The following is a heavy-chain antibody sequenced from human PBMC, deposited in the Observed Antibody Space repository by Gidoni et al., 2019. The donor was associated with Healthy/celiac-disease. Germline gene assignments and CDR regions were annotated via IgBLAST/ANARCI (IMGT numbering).Heavy chain of an antibody. CDR3: ARVDNMGPHNWFDP. J-gene: IGHJ5*02. CDR1: GFTVSSNY. Sequence: EVQLVESGGGLVQPGGSLRLSCAASGFTVSSNYMSWVRQAPGKGLEWVSVIYSGGSTYYADSVKGRFTISRDNSKNTLYLQMNSLRAEDTAVYYCARVDNMGPHNWFDPWGQGTLVTVSS. CDR2: IYSGGST. D-gene: IGHD3-10*01. V-gene: IGHV3-66*02.